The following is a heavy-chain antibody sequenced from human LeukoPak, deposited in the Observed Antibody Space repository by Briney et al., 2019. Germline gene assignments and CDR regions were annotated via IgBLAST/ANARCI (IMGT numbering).Heavy chain of an antibody. Sequence: PGGSLRLSCAASGFTFSNYWMHWVRQTPGKGLVWVSHIGSNGGSTNYADSVKGRFTISRDNAKNTLYLQMNSLRAEDTAVYYCARVTSLIAIDNWGQGTLVTVSS. CDR2: IGSNGGST. CDR3: ARVTSLIAIDN. J-gene: IGHJ4*02. CDR1: GFTFSNYW. D-gene: IGHD3-22*01. V-gene: IGHV3-74*01.